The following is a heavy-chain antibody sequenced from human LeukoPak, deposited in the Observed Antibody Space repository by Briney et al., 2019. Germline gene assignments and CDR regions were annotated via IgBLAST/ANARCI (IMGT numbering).Heavy chain of an antibody. CDR1: GFTFSSYW. CDR2: IKQDGSEK. CDR3: ARDSGSDIVVVTMVYYFDY. V-gene: IGHV3-7*01. Sequence: GGSLRLSCAASGFTFSSYWMSWVRQAPGKGLEWVANIKQDGSEKYYVDSVKGRFTISRDNAKNSLYLQMNSLRAEDTAVYYCARDSGSDIVVVTMVYYFDYWGQGTLVTVSS. D-gene: IGHD2-21*02. J-gene: IGHJ4*02.